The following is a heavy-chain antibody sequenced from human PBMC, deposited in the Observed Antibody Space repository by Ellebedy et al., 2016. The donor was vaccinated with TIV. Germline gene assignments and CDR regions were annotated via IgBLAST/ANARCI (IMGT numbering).Heavy chain of an antibody. D-gene: IGHD2-2*01. CDR3: ATDIVVVPAGLRPVTSRWLQC. CDR1: GESFSGYY. Sequence: SQTLSLTCAVYGESFSGYYWSWIRQPPGKGLEWIGYISYSGSTNYNPSLKSRVTISVDTSKNQFSLRLSSVTAADTAVYYCATDIVVVPAGLRPVTSRWLQCWGQGTMVTVSS. J-gene: IGHJ3*01. V-gene: IGHV4-59*12. CDR2: ISYSGST.